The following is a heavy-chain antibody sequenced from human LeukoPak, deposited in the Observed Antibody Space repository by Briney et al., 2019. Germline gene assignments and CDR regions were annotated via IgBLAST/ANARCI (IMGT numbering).Heavy chain of an antibody. D-gene: IGHD1-14*01. CDR1: GFTFSSYA. V-gene: IGHV3-23*01. CDR3: AKNQDGYYYYGMDV. CDR2: ISGSGAST. J-gene: IGHJ6*02. Sequence: GSLRLSCAASGFTFSSYAMSWVRQAPGKGLEWVSAISGSGASTYYADSVKGRFTISRDNSKNTLLLQMDSLRAEDKAVYYCAKNQDGYYYYGMDVWGQGTTVSVSS.